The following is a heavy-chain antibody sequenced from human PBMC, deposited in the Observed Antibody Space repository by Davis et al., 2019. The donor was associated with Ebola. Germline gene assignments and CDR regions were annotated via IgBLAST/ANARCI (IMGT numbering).Heavy chain of an antibody. J-gene: IGHJ5*02. CDR2: ITPNTGDT. CDR3: ARVGYFGSGGGFDP. Sequence: AASVKVSCKASGYTFTNYYIHWVRQAPGRGLEWMGRITPNTGDTNYAQKFQGRVTMTRDTSINTAYMELSGLRSDDTAVYYCARVGYFGSGGGFDPWGQGTLITVSS. V-gene: IGHV1-2*06. CDR1: GYTFTNYY. D-gene: IGHD3-10*01.